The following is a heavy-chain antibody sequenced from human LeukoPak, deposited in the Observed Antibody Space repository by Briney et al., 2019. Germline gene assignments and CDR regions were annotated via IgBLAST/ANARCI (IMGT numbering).Heavy chain of an antibody. CDR1: GGTFSSYA. J-gene: IGHJ5*02. CDR2: IIPIFGRA. V-gene: IGHV1-69*13. Sequence: SVKVSFKASGGTFSSYAISWVRQAPGQGLEWMGGIIPIFGRANYAQKFQGRVTITADESTSTAYMELSSLRSEGTAVYYCSRTPSVVVTASPWLGWFDPWGQGTLVTVSS. D-gene: IGHD2-21*02. CDR3: SRTPSVVVTASPWLGWFDP.